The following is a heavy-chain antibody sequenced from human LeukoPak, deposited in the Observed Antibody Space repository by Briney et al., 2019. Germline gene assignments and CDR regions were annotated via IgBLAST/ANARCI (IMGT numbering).Heavy chain of an antibody. J-gene: IGHJ4*02. Sequence: PGGSLRLSCAASGVTFSKYAMTWVRQAPGKGLDWVSTISGGGESTYYADSAKGRFTISRDNSKSTLYLQTNVLRAEDTAVYYCAKGGHYSPFDYWGQGTLVTVSS. D-gene: IGHD2-15*01. CDR2: ISGGGEST. CDR3: AKGGHYSPFDY. V-gene: IGHV3-23*01. CDR1: GVTFSKYA.